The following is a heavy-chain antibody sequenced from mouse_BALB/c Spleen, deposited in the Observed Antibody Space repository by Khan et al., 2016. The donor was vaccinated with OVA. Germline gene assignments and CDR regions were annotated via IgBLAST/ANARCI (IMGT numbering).Heavy chain of an antibody. V-gene: IGHV14-3*02. CDR1: GFTFSNYW. J-gene: IGHJ2*01. CDR3: ARMARK. CDR2: IDPPNGNT. Sequence: EVKLEESGGGLVQPGGSMKLSCVASGFTFSNYWMNWVRQSPEKGLEWIGRIDPPNGNTKYDPKFQGKATITADTSSNTAYLQLSSLTSEDTAVYYCARMARKWGQGTTLTVSS.